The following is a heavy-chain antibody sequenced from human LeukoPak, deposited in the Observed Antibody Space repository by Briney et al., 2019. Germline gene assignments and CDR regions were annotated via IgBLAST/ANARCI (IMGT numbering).Heavy chain of an antibody. Sequence: PGGSLRLSCAASGFTFSSYEMNWVRQAPGKGLEWISYISTSGTIIYYADSVKGRFTISRDNAKNSLHLQMNSLRAGDTAVYYCAREIYSSGYAFDIWGQGTKVTVSS. V-gene: IGHV3-48*03. CDR1: GFTFSSYE. CDR3: AREIYSSGYAFDI. J-gene: IGHJ3*02. CDR2: ISTSGTII. D-gene: IGHD6-19*01.